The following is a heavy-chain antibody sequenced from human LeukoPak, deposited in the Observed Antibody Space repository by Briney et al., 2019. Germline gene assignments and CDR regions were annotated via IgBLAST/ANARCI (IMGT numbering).Heavy chain of an antibody. CDR2: ISYDGSNK. Sequence: GGSLRLSCAASGFTFSSYGMHWVCQAPGKGLEWVAVISYDGSNKYYADSVKGRFTISRDNSKNTLYLQMNSLRAEDTAVYYCAKDSLYHYYDSSGYPENYFDCWGQGTLVTVSS. V-gene: IGHV3-30*18. D-gene: IGHD3-22*01. CDR1: GFTFSSYG. CDR3: AKDSLYHYYDSSGYPENYFDC. J-gene: IGHJ4*02.